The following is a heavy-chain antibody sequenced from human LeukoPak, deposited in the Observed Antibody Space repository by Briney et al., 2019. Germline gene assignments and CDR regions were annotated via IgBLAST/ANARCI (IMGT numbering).Heavy chain of an antibody. J-gene: IGHJ4*02. Sequence: GGSLRLSCAASGFTFSSYSMNWVRQAPGKGLEWVSSISSSSSYSDSYIYYADSVEGRFTISRDNAKSSLYLQMNSLRAEDTAVYYCASDYFGSGSPFDYWGQGTLVTVSS. CDR3: ASDYFGSGSPFDY. CDR1: GFTFSSYS. D-gene: IGHD3-10*01. CDR2: ISSSSSYSDSYI. V-gene: IGHV3-21*01.